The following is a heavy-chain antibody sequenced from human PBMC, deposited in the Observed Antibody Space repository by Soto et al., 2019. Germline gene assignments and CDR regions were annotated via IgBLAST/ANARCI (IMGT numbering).Heavy chain of an antibody. D-gene: IGHD6-19*01. CDR2: ISPTGDTI. Sequence: GGSLRLSCATSGFTFSDYYMSWIRQAPGKGLEWVSYISPTGDTIYYADSVKGRVTVSRDNAKNSLYLEMNSLRAGDTAVYYCVREGSAWSRGYWGQGTMVTVSS. CDR3: VREGSAWSRGY. CDR1: GFTFSDYY. V-gene: IGHV3-11*01. J-gene: IGHJ4*02.